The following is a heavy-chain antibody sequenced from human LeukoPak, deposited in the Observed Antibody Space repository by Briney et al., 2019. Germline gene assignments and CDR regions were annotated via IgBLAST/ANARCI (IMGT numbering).Heavy chain of an antibody. V-gene: IGHV4-38-2*02. CDR1: AYSISSGYY. CDR2: IYHSVST. D-gene: IGHD1-26*01. Sequence: SETLSLTCTVSAYSISSGYYWGWIRQPPGKGLGWIGSIYHSVSTYYNPSLKSRVTISVEKSKNQFSLKLSSVTAADTAVYYCARDREVGATGYYFDYWGQGTLVTVSS. CDR3: ARDREVGATGYYFDY. J-gene: IGHJ4*02.